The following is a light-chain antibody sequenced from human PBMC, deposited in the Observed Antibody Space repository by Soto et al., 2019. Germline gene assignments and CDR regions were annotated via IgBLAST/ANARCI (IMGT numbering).Light chain of an antibody. Sequence: QSVLTQAPSASGTPGQRVTISCSGSSSNIGSNTVTWYQQVPGTAPKLLIYSNDQRPSGVPDRFSGSKSGTSASLAIAGLQSEDEADYYCAAWDASLNGWVFGGGTKVTVL. V-gene: IGLV1-44*01. CDR2: SND. CDR3: AAWDASLNGWV. J-gene: IGLJ3*02. CDR1: SSNIGSNT.